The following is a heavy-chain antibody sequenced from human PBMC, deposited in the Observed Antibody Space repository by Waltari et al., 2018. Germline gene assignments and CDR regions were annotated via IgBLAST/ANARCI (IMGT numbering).Heavy chain of an antibody. Sequence: QVQLQESGPGLVKPSQTLSLTCTVSGGSISSGDYYWSWIRQPPGKGLEWIGYIYYSGSTYYNPSLKSRVTISVDTSKNQFSLKLSSVTAADTAVYYCARGVVAATSQTPWDYWGQGTLVTVSS. CDR3: ARGVVAATSQTPWDY. V-gene: IGHV4-30-4*08. J-gene: IGHJ4*02. D-gene: IGHD2-15*01. CDR1: GGSISSGDYY. CDR2: IYYSGST.